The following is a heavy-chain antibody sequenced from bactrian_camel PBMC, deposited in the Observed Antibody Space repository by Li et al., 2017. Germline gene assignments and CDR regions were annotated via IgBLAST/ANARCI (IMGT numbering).Heavy chain of an antibody. CDR3: AARGPYCYTKLSVADFTY. CDR1: GYTSFIDC. D-gene: IGHD2*01. V-gene: IGHV3S40*01. CDR2: IYTGDGRE. J-gene: IGHJ6*01. Sequence: VQLVESGGGSVQAGGSLRLSCTYSGYTSFIDCMGWFRQAPGQGREAVAAIYTGDGREYYRDSMKGRVTISQDNAKNTVYLQMNSLKPEDTAMYYCAARGPYCYTKLSVADFTYWGQGTQVTVS.